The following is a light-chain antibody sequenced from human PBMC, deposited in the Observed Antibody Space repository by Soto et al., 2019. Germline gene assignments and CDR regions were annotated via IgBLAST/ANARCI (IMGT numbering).Light chain of an antibody. V-gene: IGLV2-14*01. CDR2: EVA. CDR3: CSYTSASTLL. CDR1: NNDIGDSDY. J-gene: IGLJ2*01. Sequence: QSVLTQPASVSGSPGQSITISCSGSNNDIGDSDYVSWYQQHPGKAPKLIIFEVANRPSGVSSRFSGSKSGTTMSLTISGLQAEDEADYFCCSYTSASTLLFGGGTKVTVL.